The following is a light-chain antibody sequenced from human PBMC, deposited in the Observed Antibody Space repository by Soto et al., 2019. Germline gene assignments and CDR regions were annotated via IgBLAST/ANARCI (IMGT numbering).Light chain of an antibody. CDR2: LGS. CDR1: QSLLHVNGYNY. V-gene: IGKV2-28*01. J-gene: IGKJ4*01. CDR3: MQPLHTPLT. Sequence: DIVMTQSPLSLPVTPGEPASISCRSSQSLLHVNGYNYLDWYLQKPGQSPQLLIYLGSNRASGVPDRFSGSGSGTDFTLKISRVEAEDVGVYYCMQPLHTPLTFGGGTKVEIK.